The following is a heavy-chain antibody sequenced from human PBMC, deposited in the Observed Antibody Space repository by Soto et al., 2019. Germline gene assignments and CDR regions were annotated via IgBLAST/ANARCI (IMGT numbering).Heavy chain of an antibody. D-gene: IGHD3-10*01. CDR2: ISAYNGNT. J-gene: IGHJ5*02. V-gene: IGHV1-18*01. CDR3: ARGRVTAAS. Sequence: QIQLVQSGVEVKKPGASVKVSCKASGYTFTNYAISWVRQAPGQGLEWMGWISAYNGNTDYAQKFQGRLTMTTDTSTTTASTELRTLRSDDTAVYCCARGRVTAASWGQGALVTVSS. CDR1: GYTFTNYA.